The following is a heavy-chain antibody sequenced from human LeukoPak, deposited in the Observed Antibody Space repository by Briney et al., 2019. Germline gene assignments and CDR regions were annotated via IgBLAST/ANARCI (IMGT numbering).Heavy chain of an antibody. Sequence: PGGSLRLSCAASGFTFSNFGMNWVRQAPGKGLEWVSFISGVSSSTYYADSVKGRFTISRDNSKNTLYLQMNSLRAEDTAVYYCAKVGRLYYDLYYFDYWGQGTLVTVSS. V-gene: IGHV3-23*01. D-gene: IGHD3-22*01. J-gene: IGHJ4*02. CDR3: AKVGRLYYDLYYFDY. CDR2: ISGVSSST. CDR1: GFTFSNFG.